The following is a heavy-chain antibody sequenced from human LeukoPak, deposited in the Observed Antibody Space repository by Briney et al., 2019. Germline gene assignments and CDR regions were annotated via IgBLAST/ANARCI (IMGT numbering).Heavy chain of an antibody. J-gene: IGHJ3*02. Sequence: ASVKVSCKASGYTFTSYGISWVRQAPGLGLEWMGWISAYNGNTNYAQKLQGRVTMTTDTSTSTAYMELRSLRSDDTAVYYCASSEASAYYDSSGYSHDAFDIWGQGTMVTVSS. CDR3: ASSEASAYYDSSGYSHDAFDI. D-gene: IGHD3-22*01. CDR1: GYTFTSYG. CDR2: ISAYNGNT. V-gene: IGHV1-18*01.